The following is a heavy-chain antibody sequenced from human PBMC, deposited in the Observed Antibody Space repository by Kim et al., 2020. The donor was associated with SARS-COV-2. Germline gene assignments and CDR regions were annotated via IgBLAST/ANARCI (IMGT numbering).Heavy chain of an antibody. CDR2: INPNSGGT. V-gene: IGHV1-2*04. CDR3: ARDQERGIAAAGKVVDYYYYYYGMDV. CDR1: GYTFTGYY. D-gene: IGHD6-13*01. Sequence: ASVKVSCKASGYTFTGYYMHWVRQAPGQGLEWMGWINPNSGGTNYAQKFQGWVTMTRDTSISTAYMELSRLRSDDTAVYYCARDQERGIAAAGKVVDYYYYYYGMDVWGQGTTVTVSS. J-gene: IGHJ6*02.